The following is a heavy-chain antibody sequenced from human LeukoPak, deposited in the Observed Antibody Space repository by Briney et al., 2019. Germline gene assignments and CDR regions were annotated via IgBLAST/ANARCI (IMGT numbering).Heavy chain of an antibody. V-gene: IGHV3-30*18. D-gene: IGHD3-10*01. CDR2: ISYEGSDK. CDR3: AKAIQGYGSGLN. Sequence: PGGSLRLSCAASGFTFSTYGMHWVRQTPGKGLEWVAAISYEGSDKYYADSVKGRLTISRDNSKNTLFLQVNSLRAEDTAIYYCAKAIQGYGSGLNWGQGTLVTVSS. CDR1: GFTFSTYG. J-gene: IGHJ4*02.